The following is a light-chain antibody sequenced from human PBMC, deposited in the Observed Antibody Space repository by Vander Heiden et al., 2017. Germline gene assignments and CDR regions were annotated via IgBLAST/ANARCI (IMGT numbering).Light chain of an antibody. CDR2: DAS. Sequence: THLTHSEYSLSESVGERVNIIWQASHDISDFLNWYQQKPGKAPKRLIYDASSLEAGVPARFSGSGSGAEFTLTITSLQPEDIATYYCQQYDSLPITFGQGTRLDIK. CDR3: QQYDSLPIT. J-gene: IGKJ5*01. CDR1: HDISDF. V-gene: IGKV1-33*01.